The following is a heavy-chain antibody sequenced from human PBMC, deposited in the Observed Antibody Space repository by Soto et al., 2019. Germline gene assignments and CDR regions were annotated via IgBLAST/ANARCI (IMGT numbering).Heavy chain of an antibody. D-gene: IGHD3-22*01. CDR1: GGTFSSYA. CDR3: ARDRYDSSGYYYAVFDY. CDR2: IIPIFGTA. Sequence: SEKVSCKASGGTFSSYAISWVRQAPGQGLEWMGGIIPIFGTANYAQKFQGRVTITADESTSTAYMELSSLRSEDTAVYYCARDRYDSSGYYYAVFDYWGQGTLVTVSS. V-gene: IGHV1-69*13. J-gene: IGHJ4*02.